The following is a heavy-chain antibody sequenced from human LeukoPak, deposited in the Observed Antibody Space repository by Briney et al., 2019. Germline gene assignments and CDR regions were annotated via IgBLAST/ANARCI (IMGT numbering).Heavy chain of an antibody. CDR2: IYYSGST. CDR1: GVSISSSSYY. J-gene: IGHJ4*02. D-gene: IGHD1-26*01. Sequence: SETLSLTCTVSGVSISSSSYYWGWIRQPPGKGREWIGSIYYSGSTYYNPALKSRVTISVNTSRNQLSLKLSSVTAADSAVYYCARPPGSYFDLDYWGQGTLVTVSS. CDR3: ARPPGSYFDLDY. V-gene: IGHV4-39*01.